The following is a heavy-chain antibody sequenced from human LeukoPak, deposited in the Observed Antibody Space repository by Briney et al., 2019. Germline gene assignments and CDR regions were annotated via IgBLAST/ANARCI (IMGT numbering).Heavy chain of an antibody. Sequence: ASVKVPCKTSGYTFTSPGITWVRQAPGQGLEWMGWISTYNGYSKYAQNLQGRVTMTADTSTSTAYMELSSLRSDDSAVYYCAKNSSGGYSDYWGQGTLVTVSS. D-gene: IGHD6-19*01. J-gene: IGHJ4*02. CDR1: GYTFTSPG. CDR2: ISTYNGYS. V-gene: IGHV1-18*01. CDR3: AKNSSGGYSDY.